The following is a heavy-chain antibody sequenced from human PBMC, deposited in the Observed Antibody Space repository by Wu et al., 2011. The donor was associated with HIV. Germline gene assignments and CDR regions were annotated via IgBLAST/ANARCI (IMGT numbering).Heavy chain of an antibody. CDR2: INPNSGGT. CDR1: GYTFTGYY. D-gene: IGHD3-3*01. J-gene: IGHJ3*02. V-gene: IGHV1-2*02. Sequence: QVQLVQSGAEVKKPGASVKVSCKASGYTFTGYYMHWVRQAPGQGLEWMGWINPNSGGTNYAQKFQGRVTMTSDTSISTAYMELTRLISDDTAVYYCARVDDFWSGPQRDHAFDIWGQGTMVTVSS. CDR3: ARVDDFWSGPQRDHAFDI.